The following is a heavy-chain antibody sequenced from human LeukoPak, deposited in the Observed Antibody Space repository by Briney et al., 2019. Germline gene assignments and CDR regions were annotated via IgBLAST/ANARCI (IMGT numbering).Heavy chain of an antibody. CDR3: AKGRDYYDSR. D-gene: IGHD3-22*01. V-gene: IGHV3-23*01. CDR2: ISVSGGST. CDR1: GFNLRSYG. J-gene: IGHJ4*02. Sequence: GGTLRLSCTASGFNLRSYGMSWVRQAPGKGLEWVSAISVSGGSTYYADSVKGRFTISRDNSKNTLYLQMNSLRAEDTAVYYCAKGRDYYDSRWGQGTLVTVSS.